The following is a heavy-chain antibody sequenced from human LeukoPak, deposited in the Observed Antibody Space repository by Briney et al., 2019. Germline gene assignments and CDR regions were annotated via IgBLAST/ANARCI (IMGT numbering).Heavy chain of an antibody. J-gene: IGHJ4*02. CDR1: GGSFSGYY. CDR3: ARARGSSWYQRAFDY. CDR2: INHSGST. D-gene: IGHD6-13*01. Sequence: SETLSLICAVYGGSFSGYYWSWIRQPPGKGLEWIGEINHSGSTNYNPSLKSRVTISVDTSKNQISLKLSSVTAADTAVYYCARARGSSWYQRAFDYWGQGTLVTVSS. V-gene: IGHV4-34*01.